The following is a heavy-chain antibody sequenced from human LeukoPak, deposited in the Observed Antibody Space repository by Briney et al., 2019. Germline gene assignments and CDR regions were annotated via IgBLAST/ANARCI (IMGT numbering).Heavy chain of an antibody. V-gene: IGHV3-21*01. D-gene: IGHD6-13*01. Sequence: GGSLRLSCAASGFTFSSYSMNWVRQAPGKGLEWVSSISSIGSYIYYADSVKGRFTISRDNAKNSLYLQMNSLRAEDTAVYYCAQIGSIAAAGTDYWGQGTLVTVSS. CDR3: AQIGSIAAAGTDY. CDR1: GFTFSSYS. J-gene: IGHJ4*02. CDR2: ISSIGSYI.